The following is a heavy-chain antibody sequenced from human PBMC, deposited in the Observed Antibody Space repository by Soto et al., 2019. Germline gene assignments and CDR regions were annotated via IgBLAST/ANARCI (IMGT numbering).Heavy chain of an antibody. CDR3: ASRKADIVVVPAAMDYYYYYMDV. V-gene: IGHV4-39*01. CDR1: GGSISSSSYY. Sequence: PSETLSLTCTVSGGSISSSSYYWGWIRQPPGKGLEWIGSIYYSGSTYYNPSLKSRVTISVDTSKNQFSLKLSSVTAADTAVYYCASRKADIVVVPAAMDYYYYYMDVWGKGTTVTVSS. J-gene: IGHJ6*03. CDR2: IYYSGST. D-gene: IGHD2-2*01.